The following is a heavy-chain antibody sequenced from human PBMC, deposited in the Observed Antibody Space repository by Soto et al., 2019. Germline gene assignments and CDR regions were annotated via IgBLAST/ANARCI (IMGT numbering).Heavy chain of an antibody. CDR1: GYSFTSYW. Sequence: GESLKISCKGSGYSFTSYWLCRVRQMPGKGLECMGIIYPGDSYTRSSPSFQGQVTISADKSISTAYLQWSSLKASDTAMYYCARHMGAVYYEILTGYYEGAVRVDYWGEGSLVTVSS. CDR3: ARHMGAVYYEILTGYYEGAVRVDY. J-gene: IGHJ4*02. V-gene: IGHV5-51*01. CDR2: IYPGDSYT. D-gene: IGHD3-9*01.